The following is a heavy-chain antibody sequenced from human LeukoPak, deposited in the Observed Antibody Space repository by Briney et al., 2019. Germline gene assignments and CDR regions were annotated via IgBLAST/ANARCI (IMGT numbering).Heavy chain of an antibody. J-gene: IGHJ4*02. CDR2: IIPILGIA. Sequence: SVKVSCKASGGTFSSYAISWVRQAPGQGLEWMGRIIPILGIANYAQKFQGRVTITADKSTSTAYMELSSLRAEDTAVYYCARGIISLAEYYWGQGTLVTVSS. CDR3: ARGIISLAEYY. CDR1: GGTFSSYA. V-gene: IGHV1-69*04. D-gene: IGHD2-21*01.